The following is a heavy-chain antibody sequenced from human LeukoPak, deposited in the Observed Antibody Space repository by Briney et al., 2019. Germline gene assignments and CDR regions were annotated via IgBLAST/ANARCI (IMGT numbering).Heavy chain of an antibody. V-gene: IGHV1-18*01. Sequence: GSVKVSCQTSGYTFTSYGIHWVRPPPGQGLEWMGWISAYNGNTNYAQMLQGRVTMTPDTSTSTAYMALRSLRSDDTAVFYCARGVPYYDSSGYPDYWGQGTLVTVSS. J-gene: IGHJ4*02. CDR2: ISAYNGNT. CDR3: ARGVPYYDSSGYPDY. D-gene: IGHD3-22*01. CDR1: GYTFTSYG.